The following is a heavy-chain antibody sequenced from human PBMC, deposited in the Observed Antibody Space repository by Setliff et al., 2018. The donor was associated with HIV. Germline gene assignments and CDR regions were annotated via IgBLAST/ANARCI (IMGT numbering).Heavy chain of an antibody. CDR2: IVPIFSTA. CDR3: ARDYSPTFYYYDSSGTFDY. Sequence: SVKVSCKASGGTFSTYAISWLRQAPGQGLEWMGGIVPIFSTANYAQKFQGRVTITADESTSTAYMELSSLRSEDTAVYYCARDYSPTFYYYDSSGTFDYWGQGTLVTVSS. D-gene: IGHD3-22*01. J-gene: IGHJ4*02. V-gene: IGHV1-69*13. CDR1: GGTFSTYA.